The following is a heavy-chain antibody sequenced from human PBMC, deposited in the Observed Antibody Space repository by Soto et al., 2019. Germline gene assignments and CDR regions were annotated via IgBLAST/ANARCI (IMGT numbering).Heavy chain of an antibody. CDR1: GFSLTTRGVG. J-gene: IGHJ4*02. CDR2: IYWDDDE. CDR3: AHRPRGYSYHFDY. D-gene: IGHD5-18*01. Sequence: QITLKESGPTLVKPTQTLTLTCTFSGFSLTTRGVGVGWIRQPPGKALEWLALIYWDDDEGYSPFLKSRLTNTKHNSKNQVVLTMPIMDPVDTATYYCAHRPRGYSYHFDYWGQGTLVAVSP. V-gene: IGHV2-5*02.